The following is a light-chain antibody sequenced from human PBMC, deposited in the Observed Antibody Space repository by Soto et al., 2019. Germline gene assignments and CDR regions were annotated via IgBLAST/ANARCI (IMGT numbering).Light chain of an antibody. CDR1: QDISRY. CDR3: QQYNSYPLT. V-gene: IGKV1-9*01. CDR2: AAS. Sequence: DIQLTQSPSFLSASVGDRVTITYRASQDISRYLAWYQQKAGKAPKLLIYAASTLQKGVPSRFSGSGSGTEFTLTISSLQPDDFAPYYCQQYNSYPLTFGGGTKVEIK. J-gene: IGKJ4*01.